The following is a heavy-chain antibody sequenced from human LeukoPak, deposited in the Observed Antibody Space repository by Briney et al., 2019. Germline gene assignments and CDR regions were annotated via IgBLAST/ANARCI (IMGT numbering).Heavy chain of an antibody. J-gene: IGHJ4*02. V-gene: IGHV4-61*02. D-gene: IGHD3-10*01. Sequence: SQTLSFTCTVSGGCISSGCYYWSWIRQPAGKGLEYLGRIHSSGSTNYNPSLTSRVTISRDTSRNHYSLKLSSVTATDTAVYYCARDQTYSGSGIYTYFDYWGQGILVTVSS. CDR2: IHSSGST. CDR1: GGCISSGCYY. CDR3: ARDQTYSGSGIYTYFDY.